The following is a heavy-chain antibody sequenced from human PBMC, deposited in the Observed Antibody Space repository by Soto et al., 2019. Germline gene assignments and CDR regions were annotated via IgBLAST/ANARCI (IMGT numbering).Heavy chain of an antibody. V-gene: IGHV3-30*18. J-gene: IGHJ4*02. CDR1: GFTFSNYG. Sequence: QVQLVESGGGVVQPGRSLRLSCAASGFTFSNYGMHWVRQAPGKGLEWVAVISYHGSDKYYADSVKGRFTISRDNSKNTPYLQMGSLRAEDTAVYYCAEDHLKTTVTTVGYWGQGTLVTVSS. CDR3: AEDHLKTTVTTVGY. D-gene: IGHD4-17*01. CDR2: ISYHGSDK.